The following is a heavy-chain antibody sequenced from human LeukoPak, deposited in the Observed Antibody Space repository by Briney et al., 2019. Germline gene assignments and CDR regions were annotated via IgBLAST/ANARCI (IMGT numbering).Heavy chain of an antibody. V-gene: IGHV4-59*01. CDR3: ARSQGNWFDP. CDR2: IYYGGST. CDR1: GGSISSYY. J-gene: IGHJ5*02. Sequence: PSETLSLTCTVSGGSISSYYWTWIRQPPGKGLEWIGYIYYGGSTSYNPSLRSRVTISVDTSKNQISLKLSSLTAADTAVYYCARSQGNWFDPWGQGNLVTVSS.